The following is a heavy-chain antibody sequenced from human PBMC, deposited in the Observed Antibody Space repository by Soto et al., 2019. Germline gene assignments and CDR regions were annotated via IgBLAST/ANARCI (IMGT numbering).Heavy chain of an antibody. V-gene: IGHV1-69*01. J-gene: IGHJ6*02. CDR2: IIPIFGTA. D-gene: IGHD6-19*01. Sequence: QVQLEQSGGEVKKPGSSGKVSCKASGVTFSKFIMTWVRQAPGLGLEWVGGIIPIFGTANYAQKFQGRVTITADESTSTSYLEVSNLRSEDTAVYYCATVRYSSPMGYYYGMDVWGQGTAVTVSS. CDR3: ATVRYSSPMGYYYGMDV. CDR1: GVTFSKFI.